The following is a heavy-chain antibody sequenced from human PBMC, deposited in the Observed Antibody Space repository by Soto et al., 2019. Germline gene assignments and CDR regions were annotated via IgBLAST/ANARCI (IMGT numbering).Heavy chain of an antibody. J-gene: IGHJ6*03. CDR1: GGSFSGYY. Sequence: PSETLSLTCAVYGGSFSGYYWSWIRQPPGKGLEWIGEINHSGSTNYNPSLKSRVTISVDTSKNQFSLKLSSVTAADTAVYYCASTSLCCSGGYKTYSDDYYYYMDVWGKGTTVTVSS. CDR3: ASTSLCCSGGYKTYSDDYYYYMDV. CDR2: INHSGST. D-gene: IGHD2-15*01. V-gene: IGHV4-34*01.